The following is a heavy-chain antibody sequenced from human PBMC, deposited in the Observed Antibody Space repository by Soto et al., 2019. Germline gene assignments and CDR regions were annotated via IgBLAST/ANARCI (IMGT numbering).Heavy chain of an antibody. CDR3: AYRVGSRGSFDY. CDR2: IYWNDDK. CDR1: GFSLTTSGVS. J-gene: IGHJ4*02. Sequence: QITLKESGPTLVKPTQTLTLTCTFSGFSLTTSGVSVGWIRQPPGKALEWLASIYWNDDKSYSPSLKSRLTLNKDNSKKQVVLTMTNMDPVDTATYYCAYRVGSRGSFDYWGQGTLVTVSS. V-gene: IGHV2-5*01. D-gene: IGHD6-25*01.